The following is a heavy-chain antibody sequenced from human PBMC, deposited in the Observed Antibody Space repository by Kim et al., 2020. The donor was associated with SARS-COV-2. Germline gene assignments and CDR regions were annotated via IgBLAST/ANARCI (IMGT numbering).Heavy chain of an antibody. V-gene: IGHV3-23*01. J-gene: IGHJ6*02. CDR2: ISGSGGST. Sequence: GGSLRLSCAASGFTFSSYAMSWVRQAPGKGLEWVSAISGSGGSTYYADSVKGRFTISRDNSKNTLYLQMNSLRAEDTAVYYCAKNAGYGDGYNSYYYYGMDVWGQGTTVTVSS. CDR1: GFTFSSYA. D-gene: IGHD5-12*01. CDR3: AKNAGYGDGYNSYYYYGMDV.